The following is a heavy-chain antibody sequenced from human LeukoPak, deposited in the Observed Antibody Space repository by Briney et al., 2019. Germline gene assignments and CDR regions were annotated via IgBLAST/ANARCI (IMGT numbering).Heavy chain of an antibody. CDR3: ARGRYSSSWYYGMDYFDY. CDR2: INHSGST. J-gene: IGHJ4*02. D-gene: IGHD6-13*01. V-gene: IGHV4-34*01. CDR1: GGSFSGYY. Sequence: SETLSLTCAVYGGSFSGYYWSWIRQPPGKGLEWIGEINHSGSTNYNPSLKSRVTISVDTSKNQFSLKLSSVTAADTAVYYCARGRYSSSWYYGMDYFDYWGQGTLVTVSS.